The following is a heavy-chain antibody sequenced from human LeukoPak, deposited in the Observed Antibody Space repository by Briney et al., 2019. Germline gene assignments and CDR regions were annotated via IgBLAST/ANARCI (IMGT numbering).Heavy chain of an antibody. CDR1: GFTFSTYS. Sequence: PGGSLRLSCAVSGFTFSTYSMSWVRQAPGKGLEWSSYIRGGSGTIYYADSVKGRFTISRDNARKSLYLQLNSLRAEDTAVYFCARVTVGATADYFDSWGQGTLVTVSS. D-gene: IGHD1-26*01. CDR2: IRGGSGTI. CDR3: ARVTVGATADYFDS. V-gene: IGHV3-48*01. J-gene: IGHJ4*02.